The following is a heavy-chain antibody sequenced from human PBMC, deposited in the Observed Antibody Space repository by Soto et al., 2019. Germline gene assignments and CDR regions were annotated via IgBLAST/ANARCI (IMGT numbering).Heavy chain of an antibody. CDR2: ISASGVST. CDR1: RFTFSTDA. Sequence: GGSLRLSCAASRFTFSTDAMSWVRQAPGKGLEWVSGISASGVSTYYAGSVRGRFAISRDNSKNTLYLQMNSLRAEDTAVYYCATVGYCSSTSCQTRYYYYGMDVWGQGTTVTVSS. CDR3: ATVGYCSSTSCQTRYYYYGMDV. J-gene: IGHJ6*02. V-gene: IGHV3-23*01. D-gene: IGHD2-2*03.